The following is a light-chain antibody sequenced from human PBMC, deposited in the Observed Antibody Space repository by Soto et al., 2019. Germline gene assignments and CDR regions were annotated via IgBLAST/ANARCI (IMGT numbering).Light chain of an antibody. CDR1: SSDVGGYNY. Sequence: QSVLTQPASVSGSPGQSITISCTGTSSDVGGYNYVSWYQQHPGKAPKLMIYEVSNRPSGVSNRFSGSKSGNTASLTISGLQDEEEADYYCTSYKTTSTGVFGGGTKVTVL. J-gene: IGLJ3*02. CDR3: TSYKTTSTGV. CDR2: EVS. V-gene: IGLV2-14*01.